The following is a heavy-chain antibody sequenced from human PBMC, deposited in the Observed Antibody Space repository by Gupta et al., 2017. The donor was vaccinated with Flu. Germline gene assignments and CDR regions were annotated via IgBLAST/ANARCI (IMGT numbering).Heavy chain of an antibody. Sequence: EVQLLESGGGLVQPGGSLRLSCAASGFSFSSDAMSWVRQAPGKGLEWVSAISGSGGSTYYADSVKGRFTISRDNSKNTLYLQMNSLRAEDTAVYYCANGYIVGAKFDYWGQGTLVTVSS. J-gene: IGHJ4*02. D-gene: IGHD1-26*01. V-gene: IGHV3-23*01. CDR1: GFSFSSDA. CDR2: ISGSGGST. CDR3: ANGYIVGAKFDY.